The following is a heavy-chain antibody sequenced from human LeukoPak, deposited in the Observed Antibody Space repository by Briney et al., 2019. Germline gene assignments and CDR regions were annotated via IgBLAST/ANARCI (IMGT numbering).Heavy chain of an antibody. CDR1: GVSINSNY. Sequence: PSETLSLTCTVSGVSINSNYWSWIRQPPGEGLEWIAYIDHSGNTNYNPSLKSRVTISRDMSKNQFSLKLTSVTAADTAMYYCARVGSWYYFDYWGQGILVTVSS. J-gene: IGHJ4*02. CDR3: ARVGSWYYFDY. CDR2: IDHSGNT. D-gene: IGHD6-19*01. V-gene: IGHV4-59*01.